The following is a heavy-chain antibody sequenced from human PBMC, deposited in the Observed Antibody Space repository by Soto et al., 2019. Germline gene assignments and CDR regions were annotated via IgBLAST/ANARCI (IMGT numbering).Heavy chain of an antibody. V-gene: IGHV4-39*01. D-gene: IGHD5-18*01. Sequence: QLQLQESGPGLVKPSETLSLTCTVSGGSISSSSYYWGWIRQPPGKGLEWIGSIYYSGSTYYNPSLKSRVTISVDTSKNQFSLKLSSVTAADTAVYYCARHYSYSRTTFLFDYWGQGTLVTVSS. J-gene: IGHJ4*02. CDR2: IYYSGST. CDR3: ARHYSYSRTTFLFDY. CDR1: GGSISSSSYY.